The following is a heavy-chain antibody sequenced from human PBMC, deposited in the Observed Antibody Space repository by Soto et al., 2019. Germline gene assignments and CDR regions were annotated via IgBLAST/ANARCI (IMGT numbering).Heavy chain of an antibody. CDR3: ARGFGRNYDYIWGSSTLYTLFDY. CDR1: GFTFSSYS. V-gene: IGHV3-48*01. D-gene: IGHD3-16*01. Sequence: GGSLRLSCAASGFTFSSYSMNWVRQAPGKGLEWVSYISSSSSTIYYADSVKGRFTISRDNAKNSLYLQMNSLRAEDTAVYYCARGFGRNYDYIWGSSTLYTLFDYWGQGTLVTVSS. CDR2: ISSSSSTI. J-gene: IGHJ4*02.